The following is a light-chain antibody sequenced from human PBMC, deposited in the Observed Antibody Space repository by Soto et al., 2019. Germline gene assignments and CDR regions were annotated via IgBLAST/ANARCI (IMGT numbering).Light chain of an antibody. J-gene: IGLJ3*02. V-gene: IGLV1-40*01. CDR3: QSFDSSLSGWV. CDR1: SSNIGAGYD. CDR2: GDT. Sequence: QSVLTQPPSVSGAPGQRVTISCTGSSSNIGAGYDVHWYQQLPGTAPKLLVSGDTNRPSGVPDRFSGSKSGTSASLAITGPRTEDEADYYCQSFDSSLSGWVFGGGTKVTVL.